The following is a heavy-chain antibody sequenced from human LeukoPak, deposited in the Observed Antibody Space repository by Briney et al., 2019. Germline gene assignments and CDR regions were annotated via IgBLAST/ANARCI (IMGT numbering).Heavy chain of an antibody. CDR2: IYYSGNT. CDR3: ARHLFKAAFDY. Sequence: PSETLSLTCTVSGGSISSYYWSWIRQPPGKGLEWIGYIYYSGNTNYNPSLKSRVTISVDTSKNQFSLKLSSVTAADTAVYYCARHLFKAAFDYWGQGTLVTVSS. D-gene: IGHD6-13*01. V-gene: IGHV4-59*08. J-gene: IGHJ4*02. CDR1: GGSISSYY.